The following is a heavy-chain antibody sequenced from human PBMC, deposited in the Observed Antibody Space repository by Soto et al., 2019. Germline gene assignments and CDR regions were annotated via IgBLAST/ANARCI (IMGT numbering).Heavy chain of an antibody. D-gene: IGHD1-1*01. CDR3: ARISRDDSAWNVIDF. CDR2: IFSSNEK. J-gene: IGHJ4*02. V-gene: IGHV2-26*01. Sequence: QVTLKESGPVLVKPTETLTLTCTVSGFSLSNARMGVSWIRQPPGAALEWLAHIFSSNEKSYSTSVKSKLTISKDTSKSQVVLTMTNMDPMDTATYYCARISRDDSAWNVIDFWGQGTLVTVSS. CDR1: GFSLSNARMG.